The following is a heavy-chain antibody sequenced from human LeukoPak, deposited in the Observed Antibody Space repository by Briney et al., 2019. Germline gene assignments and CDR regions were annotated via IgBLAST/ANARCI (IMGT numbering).Heavy chain of an antibody. Sequence: GGSLRLSCAASGFTFSDYYMSWIRQAPGKGLEWVSYISSSGSTIYYADSVKGRFTISRDNVKNSLYLQMNSLRAEDTAVYYCARTLAYYDFWSGYWDYFDYWGQGTLVTVSS. J-gene: IGHJ4*02. CDR1: GFTFSDYY. CDR2: ISSSGSTI. CDR3: ARTLAYYDFWSGYWDYFDY. V-gene: IGHV3-11*04. D-gene: IGHD3-3*01.